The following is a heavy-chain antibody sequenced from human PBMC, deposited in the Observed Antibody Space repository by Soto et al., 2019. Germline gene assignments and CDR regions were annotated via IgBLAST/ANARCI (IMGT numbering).Heavy chain of an antibody. J-gene: IGHJ6*02. CDR3: ANAPPYYDFWSGYYNYYYYGMDV. CDR1: GFTFSSYG. Sequence: GGSLRLSCAASGFTFSSYGMHWVRQAPGKGLEWVAVISYDVSNKYYADSVKGRFTISRDNSKNTLYLQMNSLRAEDTAVYYCANAPPYYDFWSGYYNYYYYGMDVWGQGTTVTVSS. CDR2: ISYDVSNK. V-gene: IGHV3-30*18. D-gene: IGHD3-3*01.